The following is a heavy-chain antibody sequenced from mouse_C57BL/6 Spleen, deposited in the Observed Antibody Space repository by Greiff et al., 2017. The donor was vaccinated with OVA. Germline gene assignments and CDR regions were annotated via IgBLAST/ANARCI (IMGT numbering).Heavy chain of an antibody. CDR1: GFTFSSYA. Sequence: EVQRVESGEGLVKPGGSLKLSCAASGFTFSSYAMSWVRQTPEKRLEWVAYISSGGDYIYYADTVKGRFTISRDNARNTLYLQMISLKSEDTAMYYCTRESNFLFDYWGQGTTLTVSS. CDR2: ISSGGDYI. CDR3: TRESNFLFDY. D-gene: IGHD2-5*01. V-gene: IGHV5-9-1*02. J-gene: IGHJ2*01.